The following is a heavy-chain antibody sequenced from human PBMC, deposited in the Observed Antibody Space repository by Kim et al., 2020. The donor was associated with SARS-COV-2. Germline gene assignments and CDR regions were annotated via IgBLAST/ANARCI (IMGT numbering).Heavy chain of an antibody. V-gene: IGHV4-59*11. J-gene: IGHJ5*01. D-gene: IGHD6-19*01. CDR3: ARSKITSAWYWADS. Sequence: SETLSLTCTVSGDSISSHYWNWIRQPPGKGLEWIGYIYSSGKAYYNPSLKSRVTISVDTSKNQVSLKLNSVTPADTAVYYCARSKITSAWYWADSWGQGTLVRVSS. CDR2: IYSSGKA. CDR1: GDSISSHY.